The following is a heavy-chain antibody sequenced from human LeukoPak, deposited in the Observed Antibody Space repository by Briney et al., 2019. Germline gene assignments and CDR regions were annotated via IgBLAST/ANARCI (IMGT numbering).Heavy chain of an antibody. Sequence: GGSLRLSCAASGFTFSSYWMNWVRQAPGKGLVWVSRIASDGSSTTYADSVKGRFSISRDNAKNTLYLQMNSLRDEDTAVYYCARGRPHGNDYWGQGTLVTVSS. CDR1: GFTFSSYW. CDR2: IASDGSST. CDR3: ARGRPHGNDY. V-gene: IGHV3-74*01. J-gene: IGHJ4*02. D-gene: IGHD4-23*01.